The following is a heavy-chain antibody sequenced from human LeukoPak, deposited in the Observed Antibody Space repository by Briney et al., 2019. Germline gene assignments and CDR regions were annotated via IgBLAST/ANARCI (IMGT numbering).Heavy chain of an antibody. V-gene: IGHV3-23*01. CDR3: AKGSYYDSSGSFYFDY. D-gene: IGHD3-22*01. CDR1: GFTFSSYA. Sequence: GRTLRLSCAASGFTFSSYAMSWVRQAPGKGLEWVSGISGSGDNTYYADSVKGRFTISRDNSKNTLYVQVNSLGTEDTAAYYCAKGSYYDSSGSFYFDYWGQGTLVTVSS. J-gene: IGHJ4*02. CDR2: ISGSGDNT.